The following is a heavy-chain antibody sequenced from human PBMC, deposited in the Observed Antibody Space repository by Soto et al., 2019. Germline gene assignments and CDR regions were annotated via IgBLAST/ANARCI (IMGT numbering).Heavy chain of an antibody. CDR2: ISPMFGAA. J-gene: IGHJ4*02. CDR1: GGTFNTYA. D-gene: IGHD3-10*01. Sequence: QVQLVQSGAEMKKPGSSVKVSCQSSGGTFNTYAMNWVRQAPGQGPEWMGDISPMFGAANYAPKFQGRVTITADESTGTSYMQLSSLTSEDTALYFCEREVQVHTRAFVYWGQGTLVTVSS. V-gene: IGHV1-69*19. CDR3: EREVQVHTRAFVY.